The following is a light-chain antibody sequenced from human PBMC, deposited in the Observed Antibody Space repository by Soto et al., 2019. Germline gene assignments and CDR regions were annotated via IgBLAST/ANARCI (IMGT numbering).Light chain of an antibody. J-gene: IGKJ5*01. CDR2: GAS. CDR3: QQYGGSPLIT. V-gene: IGKV3-20*01. CDR1: QSVGSNY. Sequence: EIGLTQSPATQSLSPGERATLSCRASQSVGSNYLAWYQQKPGQTPRLLIYGASTRATGIPDRFSGSGSGTDFTLTISRLEPEDFAVYSCQQYGGSPLITFGQGTRLEIK.